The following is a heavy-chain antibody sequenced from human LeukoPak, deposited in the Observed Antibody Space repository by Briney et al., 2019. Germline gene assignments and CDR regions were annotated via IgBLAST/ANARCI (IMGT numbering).Heavy chain of an antibody. V-gene: IGHV3-30*02. CDR2: IRYDGSNK. Sequence: GGSLRLSCAASGFTFSSYWMHWVRQAPGKGLEWLAFIRYDGSNKYYADSVKGRFTISRDNSKNTLYLQMNSLRADDTALYYCARGPYYDILTGWRKTYNGFDIWGQGTMVTVSS. CDR3: ARGPYYDILTGWRKTYNGFDI. D-gene: IGHD3-9*01. J-gene: IGHJ3*02. CDR1: GFTFSSYW.